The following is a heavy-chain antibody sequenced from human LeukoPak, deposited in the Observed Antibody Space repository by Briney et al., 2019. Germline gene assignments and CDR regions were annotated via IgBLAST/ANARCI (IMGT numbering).Heavy chain of an antibody. Sequence: PSQTLSLTCTVSGGSISSGDYYWSWIRQPPGKGLEWIGYIYYSGSTYYNPSLKSRVTISVDTSRNQFSLKLSSVTAADTAVYYCARVPSYCTGGSCYNQYYFDYWGQGTLVTVSS. CDR2: IYYSGST. CDR1: GGSISSGDYY. J-gene: IGHJ4*02. CDR3: ARVPSYCTGGSCYNQYYFDY. V-gene: IGHV4-30-4*08. D-gene: IGHD2-15*01.